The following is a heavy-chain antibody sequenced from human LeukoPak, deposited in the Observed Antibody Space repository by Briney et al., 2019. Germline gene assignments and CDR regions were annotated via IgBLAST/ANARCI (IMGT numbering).Heavy chain of an antibody. Sequence: GRSLRLSCAASGFTFSSYGMHWVRQAPGKGLEWVAVISFDGTNKFYADSVKGRFTISRDNSKKTVYLQMNSLRAEDAAVYYCAKGGEPGYSRGWYRNGGRGTLVTVSS. CDR3: AKGGEPGYSRGWYRN. D-gene: IGHD6-19*01. CDR2: ISFDGTNK. V-gene: IGHV3-30*18. J-gene: IGHJ4*02. CDR1: GFTFSSYG.